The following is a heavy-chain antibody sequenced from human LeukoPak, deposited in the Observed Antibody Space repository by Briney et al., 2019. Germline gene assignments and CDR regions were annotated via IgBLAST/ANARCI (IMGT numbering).Heavy chain of an antibody. CDR2: ISYDGSNK. D-gene: IGHD3-9*01. CDR1: GFTFSSYA. V-gene: IGHV3-30*04. CDR3: ARAPSYDILTGYYPA. J-gene: IGHJ5*02. Sequence: PGRPLRLSCAASGFTFSSYAMHWVRQAPGKGLEWVAVISYDGSNKYYADSVKGRFTISRDNSKNTLYLQMNSLRAEDTAVYYCARAPSYDILTGYYPAWGQGTLVTVSS.